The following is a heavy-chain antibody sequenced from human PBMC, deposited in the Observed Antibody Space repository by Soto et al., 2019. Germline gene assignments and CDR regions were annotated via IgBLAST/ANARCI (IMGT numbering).Heavy chain of an antibody. J-gene: IGHJ6*02. CDR1: GGTFSSYS. V-gene: IGHV1-69*06. CDR2: IIPIFGTA. CDR3: ARDRGDIVVVPAALVTGMDV. Sequence: SVKVSCKAAGGTFSSYSISWVREAPGQGLEWMGGIIPIFGTANYAQKFQGRVTITADKSTSTAYMELSSLRSEDTAVYYCARDRGDIVVVPAALVTGMDVWGQGTTVTVS. D-gene: IGHD2-2*01.